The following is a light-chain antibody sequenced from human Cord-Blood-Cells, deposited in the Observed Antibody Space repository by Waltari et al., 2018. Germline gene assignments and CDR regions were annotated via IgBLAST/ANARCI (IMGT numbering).Light chain of an antibody. CDR2: GAS. Sequence: EIVMTQSPATLSVSPGERATLSCRASQSVSSNLAWYQQKPGQAPRLLIYGASTRATGIPARFSDSGSGTEFTVTISSLQSEDFAVYYCQQYNNWPITFGQGTRLVIK. V-gene: IGKV3-15*01. J-gene: IGKJ5*01. CDR1: QSVSSN. CDR3: QQYNNWPIT.